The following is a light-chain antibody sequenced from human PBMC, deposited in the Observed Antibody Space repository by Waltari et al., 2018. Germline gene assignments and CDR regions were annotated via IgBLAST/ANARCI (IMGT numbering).Light chain of an antibody. CDR1: QTVSSSY. CDR2: GAS. CDR3: QQYGSSPLT. V-gene: IGKV3-20*01. Sequence: EIVLPQSPGTLSLSPGERATLSCRASQTVSSSYLAWYQQKPGQAPRLLIYGASNRATDIPDRFSGSGSGTDFTLTISRLEPEDFAVFYCQQYGSSPLTFGGGTKVEIK. J-gene: IGKJ4*01.